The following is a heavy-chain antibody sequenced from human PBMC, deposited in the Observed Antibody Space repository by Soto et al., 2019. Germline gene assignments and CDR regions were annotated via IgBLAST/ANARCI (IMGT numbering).Heavy chain of an antibody. J-gene: IGHJ4*02. CDR2: ISGFNGQT. Sequence: QVQLVQSGPEVKKPGASVKVSCKASGNTFASHGFSWVRQAPGQGLEWMGWISGFNGQTNYALKFQGIVTLNTDTSTSTAYMELRSLRSDDTAVYFCSRVDPRGVAVVRDYWGQGTLVTVSS. D-gene: IGHD3-10*01. CDR3: SRVDPRGVAVVRDY. V-gene: IGHV1-18*01. CDR1: GNTFASHG.